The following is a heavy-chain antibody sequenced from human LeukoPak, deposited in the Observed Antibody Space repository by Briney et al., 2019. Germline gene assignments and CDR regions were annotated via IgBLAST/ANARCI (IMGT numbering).Heavy chain of an antibody. CDR3: AKDRSY. J-gene: IGHJ4*02. CDR1: GFTVRSFW. CDR2: IRYDGSNK. Sequence: GGSLRLSCVASGFTVRSFWMSWVRQAPGKGLEWVAFIRYDGSNKYYTDSVKGRFTISRDNSKNTLYLQMNSLRAEDTAVYYCAKDRSYWGQGTLVTVSS. V-gene: IGHV3-30*02. D-gene: IGHD3-10*01.